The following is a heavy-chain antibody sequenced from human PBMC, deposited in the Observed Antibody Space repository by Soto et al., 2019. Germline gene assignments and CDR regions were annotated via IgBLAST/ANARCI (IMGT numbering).Heavy chain of an antibody. J-gene: IGHJ5*02. CDR2: FDPEDGET. V-gene: IGHV1-24*01. D-gene: IGHD2-15*01. CDR3: ATAAGYCSGGSCHAWFDP. CDR1: GYTLTELS. Sequence: ASVKVSCKVSGYTLTELSMHWVRQAPGKGLEWMGGFDPEDGETIYAQKFQGRVTMTEDTSTDTAYMELSSLRSEDTAVYYCATAAGYCSGGSCHAWFDPWGQGTLVTVSS.